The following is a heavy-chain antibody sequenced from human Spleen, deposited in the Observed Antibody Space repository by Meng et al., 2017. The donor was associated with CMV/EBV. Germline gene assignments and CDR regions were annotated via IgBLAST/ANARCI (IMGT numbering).Heavy chain of an antibody. D-gene: IGHD2-21*02. V-gene: IGHV4-4*02. CDR2: IYPSCST. CDR1: THL. J-gene: IGHJ4*02. CDR3: ARIERRRILKYCGSDCSTTDY. Sequence: THLLTWLPPVPRNSLTWIVSIYPSCSTNYTPSLKSRVTISVANFKNQFSLKLGSVTAADTAVYYCARIERRRILKYCGSDCSTTDYWGQGTLVTVSS.